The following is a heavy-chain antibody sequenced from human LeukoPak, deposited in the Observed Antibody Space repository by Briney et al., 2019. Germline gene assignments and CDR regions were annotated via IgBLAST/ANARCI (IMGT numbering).Heavy chain of an antibody. CDR3: ARKYYSMDV. Sequence: GGSLRLSCAASGFTVISYYMTWVRQAPGKGLEWVSVIYSGGDTYYADSVKGRFTISRDNSKNTLCLQMNSLRAEDTAVYYCARKYYSMDVWGQGTTVTVSS. J-gene: IGHJ6*02. CDR1: GFTVISYY. V-gene: IGHV3-66*01. CDR2: IYSGGDT.